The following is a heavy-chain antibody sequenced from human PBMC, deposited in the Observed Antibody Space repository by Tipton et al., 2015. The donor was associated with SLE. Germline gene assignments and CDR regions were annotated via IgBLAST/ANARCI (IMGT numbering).Heavy chain of an antibody. D-gene: IGHD2-2*01. J-gene: IGHJ6*02. Sequence: LRLSCAVSGDSVGSGDYSWSWIRQPLGKALEWIGYIYHTGTTYYNPSLKSRVTMSIDKSNNQFSLKLSSVTAADTAVYYCARDEIVVIPAASYQYHYGMDVWGQGTTVTVSS. CDR1: GDSVGSGDYS. CDR3: ARDEIVVIPAASYQYHYGMDV. V-gene: IGHV4-30-2*01. CDR2: IYHTGTT.